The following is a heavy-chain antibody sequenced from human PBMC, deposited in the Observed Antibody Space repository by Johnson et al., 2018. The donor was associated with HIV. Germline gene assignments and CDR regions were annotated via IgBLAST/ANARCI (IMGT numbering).Heavy chain of an antibody. CDR3: AREYSQYYYDSSGSQIPIPGTDAFDI. CDR1: GFTVSSNY. CDR2: LYSGGST. D-gene: IGHD3-22*01. Sequence: VQLVESGGGVVQPGGSLRLSCAASGFTVSSNYMSWVRQAPGKGLEWVSILYSGGSTYYADSVNGRFTISRDSSKNPLNLQMNSLRAADTAVYYCAREYSQYYYDSSGSQIPIPGTDAFDIWGQGTMVTVSS. J-gene: IGHJ3*02. V-gene: IGHV3-66*01.